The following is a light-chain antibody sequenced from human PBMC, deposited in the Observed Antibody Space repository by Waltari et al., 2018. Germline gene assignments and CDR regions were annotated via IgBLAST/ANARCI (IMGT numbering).Light chain of an antibody. Sequence: EVVLTQSSGALSLSPGERATLPCRASESVTNDYLAWYQQKPGQAPRLLIYDASIRATGIPDRFSGSGSGTDFTLTITRLEPEDFAVYHCQQYGSLPWTFGQGTMVDMK. V-gene: IGKV3-20*01. CDR2: DAS. CDR1: ESVTNDY. CDR3: QQYGSLPWT. J-gene: IGKJ1*01.